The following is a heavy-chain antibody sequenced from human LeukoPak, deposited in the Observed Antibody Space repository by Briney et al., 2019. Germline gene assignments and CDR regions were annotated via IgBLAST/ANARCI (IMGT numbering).Heavy chain of an antibody. CDR1: GFTFSSYS. V-gene: IGHV3-21*04. CDR3: AKGEFGGYSRVFFDH. D-gene: IGHD1-26*01. Sequence: GGSLRLSCAASGFTFSSYSMNWVRQAPGKGLEWVSSISSSSSYIYYADSVKGRFTISRDNSKNTLYLQMNSLGAEDTAVYYCAKGEFGGYSRVFFDHWGQGTLVTVSS. J-gene: IGHJ4*02. CDR2: ISSSSSYI.